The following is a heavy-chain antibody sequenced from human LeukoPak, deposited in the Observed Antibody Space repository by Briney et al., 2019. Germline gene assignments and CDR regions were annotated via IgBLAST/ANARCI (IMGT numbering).Heavy chain of an antibody. J-gene: IGHJ4*02. CDR2: ISSNGGST. CDR3: ARDRDCSSTSCYAPFDY. D-gene: IGHD2-2*01. Sequence: GGSLRLSCAASGFTFSSYAMHWVRQAPGKGLEYVSAISSNGGSTYYANSVKGRFAISRDNSKNTLYLQMGSLRAEDMAVYYCARDRDCSSTSCYAPFDYWGQGTLVTVSS. CDR1: GFTFSSYA. V-gene: IGHV3-64*01.